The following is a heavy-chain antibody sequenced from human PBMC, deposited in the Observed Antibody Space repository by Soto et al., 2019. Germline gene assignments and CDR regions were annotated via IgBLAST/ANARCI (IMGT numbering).Heavy chain of an antibody. CDR3: ARDSTYSSTWYNGLDV. Sequence: SQXRSLTCAVYGYIVSSKSAGWNLIRQSPSRGLEWLGRTYYRSRWYNDYAVSVKGRININPDTSKNQFSLQLNSVTPEDTAVYYCARDSTYSSTWYNGLDVWGQGTTVTVSS. D-gene: IGHD6-13*01. V-gene: IGHV6-1*01. CDR2: TYYRSRWYN. CDR1: GYIVSSKSAG. J-gene: IGHJ6*02.